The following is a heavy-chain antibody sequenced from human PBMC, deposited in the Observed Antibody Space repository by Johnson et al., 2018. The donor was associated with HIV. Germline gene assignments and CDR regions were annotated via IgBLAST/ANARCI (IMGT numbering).Heavy chain of an antibody. V-gene: IGHV3-23*04. D-gene: IGHD4-17*01. CDR1: GFTFSSYV. Sequence: VQLVESGGGLVKPGGSLRLSCVASGFTFSSYVMSWVRQAPGKGLEWVSAISGSGGSTYYTDSVKGRFTISRDNSKNTLYLQMNSLRAEDTAVYYCARDVTKDAFDIWGQGTMVTVSS. CDR3: ARDVTKDAFDI. CDR2: ISGSGGST. J-gene: IGHJ3*02.